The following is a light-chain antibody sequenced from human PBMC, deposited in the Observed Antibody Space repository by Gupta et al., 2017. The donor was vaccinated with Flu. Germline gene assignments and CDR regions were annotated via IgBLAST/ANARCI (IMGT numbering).Light chain of an antibody. V-gene: IGLV2-8*01. J-gene: IGLJ1*01. CDR3: SSYAGSDKDV. Sequence: VTISCTGTSSDVGGFNYVSWYQQHPGKVPNLMIYEVSQRPSGVPDRFSGSKSGYTASLTVSGLQAEDEADYYCSSYAGSDKDVFGTGTKVTVL. CDR2: EVS. CDR1: SSDVGGFNY.